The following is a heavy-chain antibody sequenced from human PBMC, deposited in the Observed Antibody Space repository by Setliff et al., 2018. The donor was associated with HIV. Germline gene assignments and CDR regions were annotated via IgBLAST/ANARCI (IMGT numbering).Heavy chain of an antibody. CDR3: ARGRGIAVAGAGFDY. CDR1: GGSISSGSYY. V-gene: IGHV4-61*02. Sequence: KTSETLSLTCTVSGGSISSGSYYWSWIRQPAGKGLEWIGRIYTSGSTNYNPSLKSRVTISVDTSKNQFSLKLSSGTAADTAVYYCARGRGIAVAGAGFDYWGQGTLVTVSS. D-gene: IGHD6-19*01. CDR2: IYTSGST. J-gene: IGHJ4*02.